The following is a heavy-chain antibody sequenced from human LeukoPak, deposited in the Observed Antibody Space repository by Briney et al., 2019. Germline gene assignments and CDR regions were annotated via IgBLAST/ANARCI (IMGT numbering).Heavy chain of an antibody. V-gene: IGHV3-21*01. D-gene: IGHD1-26*01. CDR2: ISSSSSYI. CDR1: GFTFSSYS. CDR3: ARDRLSIVGATPAFDI. Sequence: GGSLRLSCAASGFTFSSYSMNWVRQAPGKGLEWVSSISSSSSYIYYADSVKGRFTISRDNAKNSLYLQMNSLRAEDTAVYYCARDRLSIVGATPAFDIWGQGTMVTVSS. J-gene: IGHJ3*02.